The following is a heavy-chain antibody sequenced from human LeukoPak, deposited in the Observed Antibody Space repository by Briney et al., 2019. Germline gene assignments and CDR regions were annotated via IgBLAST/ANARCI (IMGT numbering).Heavy chain of an antibody. CDR3: ARAPRYSYGRTGLDY. V-gene: IGHV4-59*01. D-gene: IGHD5-18*01. CDR2: IYYSGST. CDR1: GGSISSYY. Sequence: SETLSLTCTVSGGSISSYYWSWIRQPPGKGLEWIGYIYYSGSTNYNPSLKSRVTISVDTSKNQFSLKLSSVTAADTAVYYCARAPRYSYGRTGLDYWGQGTLVTVSS. J-gene: IGHJ4*02.